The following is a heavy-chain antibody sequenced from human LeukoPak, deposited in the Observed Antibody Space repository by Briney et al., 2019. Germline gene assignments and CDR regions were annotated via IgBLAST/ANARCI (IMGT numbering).Heavy chain of an antibody. CDR3: ARRPYSSGHWYFDL. Sequence: SETLSLTCTVSGGSISSYYWSWIRQPPGKGLEWIGYIYYSGGTNYNPSLKSRVTISVDTSKNQFSLKLSSVTAADTAVYYCARRPYSSGHWYFDLWGRGTLVTASS. V-gene: IGHV4-59*08. J-gene: IGHJ2*01. D-gene: IGHD6-19*01. CDR2: IYYSGGT. CDR1: GGSISSYY.